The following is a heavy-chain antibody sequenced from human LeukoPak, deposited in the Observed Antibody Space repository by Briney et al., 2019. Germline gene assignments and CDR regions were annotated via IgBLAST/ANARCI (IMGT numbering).Heavy chain of an antibody. D-gene: IGHD5-12*01. CDR1: RFIFSNYY. CDR3: ARAGTYSGYKVFDN. CDR2: IGADGSSE. V-gene: IGHV3-11*01. Sequence: GGSLRLSCAASRFIFSNYYMSWVRQPPGKGLEWLANIGADGSSEYYADSAKGRFTISRDNARNSLFLQMNSLRVEDTAIYFCARAGTYSGYKVFDNWGQGTLVTVSS. J-gene: IGHJ5*02.